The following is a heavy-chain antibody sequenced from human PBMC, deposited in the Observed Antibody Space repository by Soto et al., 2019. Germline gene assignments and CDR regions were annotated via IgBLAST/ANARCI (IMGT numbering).Heavy chain of an antibody. CDR3: TTFYDSSGLDAFDI. D-gene: IGHD3-22*01. Sequence: EVQLVESGGGLVKPGGSLRLSCAASGFTFSNAWMSWVRQAPGKGLEWVGRIKSKTDGGTTDYAAPVKGRFTISRDDSKNTLYLQMNSLKTEDTAVYYCTTFYDSSGLDAFDIWGQGTMVTVSS. J-gene: IGHJ3*02. V-gene: IGHV3-15*01. CDR2: IKSKTDGGTT. CDR1: GFTFSNAW.